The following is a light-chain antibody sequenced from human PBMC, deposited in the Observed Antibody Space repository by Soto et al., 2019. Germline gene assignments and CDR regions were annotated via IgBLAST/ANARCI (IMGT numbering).Light chain of an antibody. CDR1: QSISSY. Sequence: DIQMTQSPSSLSASVGDRVTITCRASQSISSYLNWYQQKPGKAPKLLIHAASSLQSGVPSRFSGSGSRTDFTHTISSLQPEDFATYYCQQTYSTPLYTFGQGTKREIK. V-gene: IGKV1-39*01. CDR3: QQTYSTPLYT. CDR2: AAS. J-gene: IGKJ2*01.